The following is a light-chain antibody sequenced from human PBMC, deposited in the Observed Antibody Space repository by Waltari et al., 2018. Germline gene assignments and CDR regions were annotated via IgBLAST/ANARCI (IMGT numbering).Light chain of an antibody. Sequence: QSALPHPPPVPGPLGQSTPLSSPGTRRTVGVSTFSPWYQQHPGKAPKLMIYDVTKRPSGVSDRFSGSKSGNTASLTISGLQAEDEADYYCNSYTSSSTLWVFGGGTKLTVL. CDR2: DVT. CDR1: RRTVGVSTF. V-gene: IGLV2-14*01. J-gene: IGLJ3*02. CDR3: NSYTSSSTLWV.